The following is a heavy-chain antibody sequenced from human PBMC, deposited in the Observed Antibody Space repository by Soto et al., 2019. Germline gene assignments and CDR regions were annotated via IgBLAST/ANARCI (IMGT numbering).Heavy chain of an antibody. J-gene: IGHJ6*02. D-gene: IGHD3-16*01. CDR3: ARAPSDVLGDYYHGLDV. Sequence: QVQLQESGPGLVKPSETLSLTCTVSGGAMSTYYWSWIRQTPRKGLEWIGYIYSSGKTNYNPSLRSRVTISVDTSKNRSSLSPSSVTAADTAVYYCARAPSDVLGDYYHGLDVWGQGTTVTVSS. V-gene: IGHV4-59*12. CDR1: GGAMSTYY. CDR2: IYSSGKT.